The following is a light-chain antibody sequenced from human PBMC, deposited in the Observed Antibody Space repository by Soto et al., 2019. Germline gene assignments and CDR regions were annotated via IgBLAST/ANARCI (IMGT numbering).Light chain of an antibody. CDR3: YSYAGSDTSYV. V-gene: IGLV2-23*01. CDR2: EGS. CDR1: SSDVVSYNL. Sequence: QSALTQPASVSGSPGQSVTISCTGTSSDVVSYNLVSWYQQHPGKVPKLMIYEGSKRPSGVSYRFSGSKSGNTASLTISELQAEDEADYYCYSYAGSDTSYVFGTGTKLTVL. J-gene: IGLJ1*01.